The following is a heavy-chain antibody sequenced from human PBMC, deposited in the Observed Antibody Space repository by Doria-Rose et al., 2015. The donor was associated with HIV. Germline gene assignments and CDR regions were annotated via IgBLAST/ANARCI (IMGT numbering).Heavy chain of an antibody. V-gene: IGHV3-9*01. CDR2: ISWDSGAK. CDR3: AKAPIIGPKYYLYMDV. Sequence: VQLVQSGGGLVQPGRSLRLSCVGSGFSFESYAMHWVRLAPGKGLEWVAGISWDSGAKGNADSVEDRFTISRDNAKKSVYLEMRSLRPEDTAFYYCAKAPIIGPKYYLYMDVWGKGTSVTVSS. J-gene: IGHJ6*03. CDR1: GFSFESYA. D-gene: IGHD3-10*01.